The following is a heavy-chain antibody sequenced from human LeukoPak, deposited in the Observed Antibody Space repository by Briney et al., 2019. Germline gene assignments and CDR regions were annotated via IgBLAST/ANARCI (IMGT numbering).Heavy chain of an antibody. CDR1: GGYISSYY. J-gene: IGHJ3*02. CDR2: IYYSGST. CDR3: ARDKGGSYYDAFDI. V-gene: IGHV4-59*01. D-gene: IGHD1-26*01. Sequence: SETLSLTCTVAGGYISSYYWSWMRQPPGKGLEWIGYIYYSGSTNYNPYLKSQVTISVDTSKNQFSLKLSSVTAADTAVYYCARDKGGSYYDAFDIWGQGTMVTVSS.